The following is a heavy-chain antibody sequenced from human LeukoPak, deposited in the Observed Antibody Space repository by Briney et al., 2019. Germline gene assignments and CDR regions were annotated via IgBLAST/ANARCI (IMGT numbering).Heavy chain of an antibody. J-gene: IGHJ4*02. V-gene: IGHV1-58*02. CDR3: AAVQVGANYYFDY. CDR1: GFTFTSSA. CDR2: IVVGSGNT. D-gene: IGHD1-26*01. Sequence: SLKVSCEASGFTFTSSAMQWVRQARGERLESIGCIVVGSGNTNYAQKFQERVTITRDMSTSRAYMELSSLRSEDTAVYYCAAVQVGANYYFDYWGQGTLVTVSS.